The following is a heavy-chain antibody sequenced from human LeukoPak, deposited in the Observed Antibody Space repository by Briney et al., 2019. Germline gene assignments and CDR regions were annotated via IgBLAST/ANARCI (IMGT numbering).Heavy chain of an antibody. V-gene: IGHV1-2*02. J-gene: IGHJ3*02. CDR1: RYTFTGYY. CDR2: INPSSGGT. D-gene: IGHD3-22*01. Sequence: ASVKVSCKASRYTFTGYYMHWVRQAPGQGLEWMGWINPSSGGTNYARKFQDRVTMTRDTSISTVYMELSRLRSDDTAVYYCGRDYYDSSGDGAFDIWGQGTMVTVSS. CDR3: GRDYYDSSGDGAFDI.